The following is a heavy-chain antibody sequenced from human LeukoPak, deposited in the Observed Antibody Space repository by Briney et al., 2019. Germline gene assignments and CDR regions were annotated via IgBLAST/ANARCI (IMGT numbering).Heavy chain of an antibody. CDR2: IYYSGST. V-gene: IGHV4-59*08. CDR1: GGSISSYY. D-gene: IGHD2-15*01. Sequence: PSETLSLTCTVSGGSISSYYWSWIRQPPGKGLEWIGYIYYSGSTNYNPSLKSRVTISVDTSKNQFSLKLSSVTAADTAVYCCARQSIFDGMDVWGQGTTVTVSS. CDR3: ARQSIFDGMDV. J-gene: IGHJ6*02.